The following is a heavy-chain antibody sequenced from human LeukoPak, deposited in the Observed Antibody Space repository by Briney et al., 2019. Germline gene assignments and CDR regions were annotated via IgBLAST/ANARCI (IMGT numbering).Heavy chain of an antibody. CDR2: IRSKAYGGTT. D-gene: IGHD3-22*01. J-gene: IGHJ4*02. V-gene: IGHV3-49*04. CDR3: TRGNHYYDSSGYSY. CDR1: GFTFGGYA. Sequence: GRSLRLSCTASGFTFGGYAMSWVRQAPGKGLEWVGFIRSKAYGGTTEYAASVKGRFTISRDDSKSIAYLQMNSLKTEDTAVYYCTRGNHYYDSSGYSYWGQGTLVTVSS.